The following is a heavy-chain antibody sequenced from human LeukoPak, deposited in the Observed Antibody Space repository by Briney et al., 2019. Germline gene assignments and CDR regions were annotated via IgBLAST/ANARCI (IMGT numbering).Heavy chain of an antibody. V-gene: IGHV1-8*01. CDR2: MNPNSGNT. Sequence: GASVKVSCKASGCTFTSYDINWVRQATGQGLEWMGWMNPNSGNTGYAQKFQGRVTMTRSTSISTAYMELSSLRSEDTAVYYCARGLRYSNYWRYWGQGTLVTVSS. CDR3: ARGLRYSNYWRY. CDR1: GCTFTSYD. D-gene: IGHD4-11*01. J-gene: IGHJ4*02.